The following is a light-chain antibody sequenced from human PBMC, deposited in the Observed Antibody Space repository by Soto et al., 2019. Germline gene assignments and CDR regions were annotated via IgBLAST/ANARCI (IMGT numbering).Light chain of an antibody. CDR2: WAS. CDR3: QQYYSTLT. J-gene: IGKJ3*01. V-gene: IGKV4-1*01. Sequence: DIVMTQSPDSLAVSLGERATINCKSSQSVVYSSNNKNYLAWYQQKPGQPPKLLIYWASTRGSGVPDRFSGSGSGTDFTLTISSLQAEDVAVYYCQQYYSTLTFGPGTKVDIK. CDR1: QSVVYSSNNKNY.